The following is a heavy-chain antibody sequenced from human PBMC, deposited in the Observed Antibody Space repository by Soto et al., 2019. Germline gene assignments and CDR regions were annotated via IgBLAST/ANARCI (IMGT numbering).Heavy chain of an antibody. D-gene: IGHD5-12*01. CDR1: GYSFTSYW. J-gene: IGHJ6*02. V-gene: IGHV5-51*01. CDR2: IYPGDSDT. CDR3: ARQGGYDGYYYYGMDV. Sequence: PGESVKISCRSSGYSFTSYWIAWVRQMPGKGLEWMGIIYPGDSDTRYSPSFQGQVTISADKSISTAYLQWSSLKASDPAMYYCARQGGYDGYYYYGMDVWGQGTTVTVSS.